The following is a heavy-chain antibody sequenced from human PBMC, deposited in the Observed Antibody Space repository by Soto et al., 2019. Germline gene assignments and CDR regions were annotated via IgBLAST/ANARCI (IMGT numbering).Heavy chain of an antibody. J-gene: IGHJ4*02. Sequence: QVQLQESGPGLVKPSQTLSLTCSVSGESITSFGYYWTWVRQPPGKGPEWIGFVSYTGSTFYNSSLSSRVTISRHTSQNQFSLDLKSVTVADTAVYFCTRGDYWGQGVLVTVSS. CDR2: VSYTGST. CDR3: TRGDY. CDR1: GESITSFGYY. V-gene: IGHV4-31*03.